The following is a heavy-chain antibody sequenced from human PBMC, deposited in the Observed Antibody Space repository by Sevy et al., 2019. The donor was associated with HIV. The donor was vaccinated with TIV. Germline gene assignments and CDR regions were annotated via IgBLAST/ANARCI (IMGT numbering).Heavy chain of an antibody. J-gene: IGHJ6*02. D-gene: IGHD1-26*01. CDR2: IKQDGSEK. CDR1: EFTFSSYW. CDR3: ARSGGSYDYGMDV. V-gene: IGHV3-7*01. Sequence: GGSLRLSCAASEFTFSSYWMSWVHQAPGKGLEWVANIKQDGSEKYYVDSVKGRFTISRDNAKNSLYLQMNSLRAEDTAVYYCARSGGSYDYGMDVWGQGTTVTVSS.